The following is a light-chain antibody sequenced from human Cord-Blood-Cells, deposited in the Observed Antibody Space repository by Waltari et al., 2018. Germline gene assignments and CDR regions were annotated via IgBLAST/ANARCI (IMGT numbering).Light chain of an antibody. CDR3: CSYAGSDV. Sequence: QSALTQPRSVSGSPGQSVTISCTGTSSDVGGYNYVSWYQQHPGKAPKLMIYDVSKRPSGVLDRFSGSTSGNTASLTISGLQAEDEADYYCCSYAGSDVFGTGTKVTVL. V-gene: IGLV2-11*01. CDR1: SSDVGGYNY. CDR2: DVS. J-gene: IGLJ1*01.